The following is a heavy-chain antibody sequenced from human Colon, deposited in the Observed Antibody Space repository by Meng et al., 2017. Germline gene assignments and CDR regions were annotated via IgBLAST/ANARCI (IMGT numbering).Heavy chain of an antibody. D-gene: IGHD3-10*01. J-gene: IGHJ4*02. CDR3: ARVIYASGNMAHLDC. V-gene: IGHV4-59*12. CDR1: GGSISTYY. CDR2: NYYSGST. Sequence: VRPQQSCPGLVQPSDPLSLTCAVSGGSISTYYWSWIRQPPGKGLEWIGNNYYSGSTNYHPSLASRVTISVDTSKNQFSLNLRSVTAADTAVYYCARVIYASGNMAHLDCWGQGTLVTVSS.